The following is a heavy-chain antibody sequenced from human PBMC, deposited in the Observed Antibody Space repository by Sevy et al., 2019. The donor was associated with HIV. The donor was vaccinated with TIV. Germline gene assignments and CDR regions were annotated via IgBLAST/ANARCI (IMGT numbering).Heavy chain of an antibody. D-gene: IGHD2-8*01. V-gene: IGHV5-51*01. CDR2: IYPGDSDT. J-gene: IGHJ6*02. Sequence: GESLKISCKGSGYGFTSYWIGWVRQMPGKGLEWMGTIYPGDSDTRYSPSFQGQVTISADKSISTAYLQWSSLKASDTAMYYCARQARQYCTNGVCFDYYYGMDVWGQGTTVTVSS. CDR1: GYGFTSYW. CDR3: ARQARQYCTNGVCFDYYYGMDV.